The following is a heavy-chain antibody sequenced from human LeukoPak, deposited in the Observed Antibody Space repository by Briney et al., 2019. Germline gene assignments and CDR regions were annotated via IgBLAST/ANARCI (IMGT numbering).Heavy chain of an antibody. Sequence: GGSLRLSCAASGSTFSGSALHWVRQASGKGLEWVGRIRSTANGYATAYAASVKGRFTISRDDSKNTAYLQMNSLQTEDTAVYYCTREKEAYNFGLAYYYYYMDVWGKGTTVTVSS. CDR3: TREKEAYNFGLAYYYYYMDV. V-gene: IGHV3-73*01. CDR2: IRSTANGYAT. CDR1: GSTFSGSA. D-gene: IGHD5-18*01. J-gene: IGHJ6*03.